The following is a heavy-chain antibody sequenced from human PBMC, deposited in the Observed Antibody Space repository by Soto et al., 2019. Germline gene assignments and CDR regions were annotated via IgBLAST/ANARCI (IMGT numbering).Heavy chain of an antibody. D-gene: IGHD1-1*01. Sequence: QVQLQESGPGLVKPSQTLSLTCTVSGGSISSGGYYWSWIRQHPGKGLEWIGYIYYSGSTYYNPSLKSRVTISVDTSKNQFSLKLSSVTAADTAVYYCARVSRTGTPLSKNYYYYGMDVWGQGTTVTVSS. J-gene: IGHJ6*02. CDR1: GGSISSGGYY. CDR2: IYYSGST. V-gene: IGHV4-31*03. CDR3: ARVSRTGTPLSKNYYYYGMDV.